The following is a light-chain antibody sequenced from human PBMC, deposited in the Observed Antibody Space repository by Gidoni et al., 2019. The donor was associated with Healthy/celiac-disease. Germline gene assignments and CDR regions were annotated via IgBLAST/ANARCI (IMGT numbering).Light chain of an antibody. CDR3: QQYDNLPPERVT. J-gene: IGKJ3*01. Sequence: DLQMTQSPSSLSASVGDRVTITCQASQDISNYLNWYQQKPGKAPTLLIYDASNLETGVPSRFSGSGAGTDGTVTISSLQPEDIATYYGQQYDNLPPERVTFGPGTKVDIK. CDR1: QDISNY. CDR2: DAS. V-gene: IGKV1-33*01.